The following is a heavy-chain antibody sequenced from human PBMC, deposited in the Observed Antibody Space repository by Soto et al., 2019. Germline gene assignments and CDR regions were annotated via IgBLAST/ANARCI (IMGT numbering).Heavy chain of an antibody. D-gene: IGHD1-26*01. Sequence: ASVKVSCKASGYTFTNYGVSWVRQAPGQGLEWMGWIGGYKGNTNYAQKIQGRVTMTTDTSTSTAYMELRSLRSDDTAVYYCARDGRYSGSYGGYYFDYWGQGTLVTVSS. CDR1: GYTFTNYG. CDR3: ARDGRYSGSYGGYYFDY. CDR2: IGGYKGNT. V-gene: IGHV1-18*01. J-gene: IGHJ4*02.